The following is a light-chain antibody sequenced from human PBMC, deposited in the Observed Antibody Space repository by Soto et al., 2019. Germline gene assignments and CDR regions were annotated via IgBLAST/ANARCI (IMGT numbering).Light chain of an antibody. Sequence: ETALRQSPARRSSRSAERPTLFCRVNQSVGSYLAWYQQKPGQAPRLLIYDASNRATGIPARFSGSGSGTDFTLTISTLEPEDFAVYFCQQRSNWPITFGQGTRLEIK. CDR3: QQRSNWPIT. V-gene: IGKV3-11*01. CDR2: DAS. J-gene: IGKJ5*01. CDR1: QSVGSY.